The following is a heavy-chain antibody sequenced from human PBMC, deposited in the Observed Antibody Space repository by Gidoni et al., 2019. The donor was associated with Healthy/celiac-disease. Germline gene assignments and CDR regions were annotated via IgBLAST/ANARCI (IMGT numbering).Heavy chain of an antibody. CDR2: INPNSGGT. D-gene: IGHD6-13*01. CDR1: GYTFTGYY. J-gene: IGHJ5*02. V-gene: IGHV1-2*02. Sequence: QVQLVQSGAEVKKPGASVKVSCQASGYTFTGYYMHWVRQAPGQGLEWMGWINPNSGGTNYAQKNIRVTMTRDTSISTAYMELSRLRSDDTAGYYCARVMQGDGSSYQGIGWFDPWGQGTLVTVAS. CDR3: ARVMQGDGSSYQGIGWFDP.